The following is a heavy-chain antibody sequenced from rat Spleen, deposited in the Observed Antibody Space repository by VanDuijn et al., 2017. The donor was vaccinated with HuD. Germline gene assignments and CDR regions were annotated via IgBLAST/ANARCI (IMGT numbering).Heavy chain of an antibody. D-gene: IGHD1-12*02. CDR2: IIYDGTRT. V-gene: IGHV5S10*01. J-gene: IGHJ4*01. CDR3: ATDGYYDGTYYSVYVMDA. Sequence: EVQLVESGGGLVQPGRSLKLSCAASGFTFSDYNMAWVRQSPKKGLEWVATIIYDGTRTFYRNSVKGRFTISRDNAKSTQSLQMDSLRSEDTATYYCATDGYYDGTYYSVYVMDAWGQGASVTVSS. CDR1: GFTFSDYN.